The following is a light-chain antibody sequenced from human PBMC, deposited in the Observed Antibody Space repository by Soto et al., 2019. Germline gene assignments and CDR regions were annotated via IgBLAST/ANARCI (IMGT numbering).Light chain of an antibody. CDR2: GAF. CDR3: QQRSNWLT. Sequence: TQSPGRLSLSPWERATLSCRASQTVMSSYVAWYQQRPGQAPRLLIHGAFNRATGIPARFSGSGSGTDFTLTISSLEPEDFAVYYCQQRSNWLTFGQGTRLEIK. V-gene: IGKV3-11*01. J-gene: IGKJ5*01. CDR1: QTVMSSY.